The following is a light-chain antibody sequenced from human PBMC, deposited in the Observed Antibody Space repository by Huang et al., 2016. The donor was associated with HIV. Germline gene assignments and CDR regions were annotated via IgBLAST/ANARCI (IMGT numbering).Light chain of an antibody. J-gene: IGKJ4*01. Sequence: EFVLTQSPATLSLSPGERATLSCRASQSVRNYLAWYQQNPGQAPRLLIYDTSIRATGVSGRISGSGSETDFTLTISSLEPEDFALYYCQQRSNWPLTFGGGTKVEIK. CDR3: QQRSNWPLT. CDR2: DTS. V-gene: IGKV3-11*01. CDR1: QSVRNY.